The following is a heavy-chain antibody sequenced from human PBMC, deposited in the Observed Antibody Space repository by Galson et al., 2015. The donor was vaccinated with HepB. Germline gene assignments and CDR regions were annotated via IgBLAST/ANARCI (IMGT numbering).Heavy chain of an antibody. Sequence: SETLSLTCTVSGDSISRSNYYWGWIRQPPGKGLEWIGSIYYSGRLFYNPSLKSRVTISVDTSKNQFSLRLSSVTAADTAVYYCARQPYTSGWLYWYFDLWGRGTQVTVSS. J-gene: IGHJ2*01. V-gene: IGHV4-39*01. CDR2: IYYSGRL. CDR3: ARQPYTSGWLYWYFDL. D-gene: IGHD6-19*01. CDR1: GDSISRSNYY.